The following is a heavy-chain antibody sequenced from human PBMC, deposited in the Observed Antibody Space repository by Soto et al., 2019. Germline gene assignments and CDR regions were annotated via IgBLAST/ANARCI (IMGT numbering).Heavy chain of an antibody. Sequence: GSLRLSCAASGFTFTSYTMNWVRQAPGKGLEWVSSISSSSDYIYYADSMKGRVTISRDNAKNSLFLDMNSLTGEDTAVYYCAGARVYATGPLDFWGQGTLVTVSS. CDR3: AGARVYATGPLDF. CDR1: GFTFTSYT. V-gene: IGHV3-21*06. CDR2: ISSSSDYI. J-gene: IGHJ4*02. D-gene: IGHD6-13*01.